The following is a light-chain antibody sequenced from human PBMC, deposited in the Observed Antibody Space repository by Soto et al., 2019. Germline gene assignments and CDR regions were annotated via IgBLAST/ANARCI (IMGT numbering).Light chain of an antibody. CDR2: EVS. CDR1: SSDVGGYNY. Sequence: QSALTQPASVSGSPGQSITISCTGTSSDVGGYNYVSWYQQHPGKAPKLTIYEVSNRPSGVSNRFSGSKSGNTASLTISWLQAEDEADYYCSSYTSSSTPMVFGTGTKVTVL. CDR3: SSYTSSSTPMV. V-gene: IGLV2-14*01. J-gene: IGLJ1*01.